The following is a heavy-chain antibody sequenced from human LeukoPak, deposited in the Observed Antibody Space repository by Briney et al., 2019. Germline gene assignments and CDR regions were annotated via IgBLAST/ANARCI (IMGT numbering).Heavy chain of an antibody. D-gene: IGHD3-22*01. CDR2: IYYSGST. CDR3: VNYYDSSDYQQPNHFDY. Sequence: PSETLSLTCTASGGSISSYYWSWIRQPPGKGLEWIGYIYYSGSTNYRPSLKSRVTISVDTSKNQFSLKLSSVTAADTAVYYCVNYYDSSDYQQPNHFDYWGQGTLVTVSS. CDR1: GGSISSYY. V-gene: IGHV4-59*08. J-gene: IGHJ4*02.